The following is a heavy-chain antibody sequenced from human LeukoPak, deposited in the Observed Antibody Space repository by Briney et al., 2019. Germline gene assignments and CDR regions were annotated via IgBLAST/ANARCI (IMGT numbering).Heavy chain of an antibody. CDR1: GFTFCLYD. Sequence: GGSLRLSCTASGFTFCLYDMNWVRQAPGKGLEWVSGISTSSSSSYYTDAVKGRFTISRDNGKSLLYLQMNTLRDEDTAVYYCAREGSQYQQLTWGQGTLVTVSA. J-gene: IGHJ4*02. CDR2: ISTSSSSS. CDR3: AREGSQYQQLT. D-gene: IGHD6-13*01. V-gene: IGHV3-48*02.